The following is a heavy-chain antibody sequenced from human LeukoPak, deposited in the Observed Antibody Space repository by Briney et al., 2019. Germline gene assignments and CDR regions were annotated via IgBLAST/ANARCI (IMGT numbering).Heavy chain of an antibody. D-gene: IGHD4-17*01. CDR3: ARDSSRSWASL. J-gene: IGHJ4*02. CDR2: IYYTGST. Sequence: SETLSLTCTVSGGSINDYYWFWIRQPPGKGLEWIGHIYYTGSTNYNPSLESRATISLDTSRNQFSLMLSSMTAADTAVYYCARDSSRSWASLWGQGALVTVSS. V-gene: IGHV4-59*01. CDR1: GGSINDYY.